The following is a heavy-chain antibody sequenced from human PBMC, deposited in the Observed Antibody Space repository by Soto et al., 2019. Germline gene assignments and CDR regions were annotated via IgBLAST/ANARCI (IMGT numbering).Heavy chain of an antibody. Sequence: PGGSLRLSCAASGFTFSSYAMSWVRQAPGKGLEWVSAISGSGGSTYYADSVKGRFTISRDNSKNTLYLQMNSLRAEDTAVYYCAKVWGEAMALYYFDYWGQGTLVTVSS. CDR2: ISGSGGST. CDR3: AKVWGEAMALYYFDY. J-gene: IGHJ4*02. CDR1: GFTFSSYA. V-gene: IGHV3-23*01. D-gene: IGHD5-18*01.